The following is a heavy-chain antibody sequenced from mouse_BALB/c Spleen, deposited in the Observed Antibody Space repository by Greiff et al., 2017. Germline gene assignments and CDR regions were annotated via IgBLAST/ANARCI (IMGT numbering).Heavy chain of an antibody. J-gene: IGHJ4*01. Sequence: EVKLQESGPGLVKPSQSLSLTCTVTGYSITSDYAWNWIRQFPGNKLEWMGYIRYSGSTSYNPSLKSRITITRDTSKNQFFLQLNSVTTEDTATYYCARSLVYYDYGDYAMDYWGQGTTVTVSS. CDR3: ARSLVYYDYGDYAMDY. V-gene: IGHV3-2*02. D-gene: IGHD2-4*01. CDR1: GYSITSDYA. CDR2: IRYSGST.